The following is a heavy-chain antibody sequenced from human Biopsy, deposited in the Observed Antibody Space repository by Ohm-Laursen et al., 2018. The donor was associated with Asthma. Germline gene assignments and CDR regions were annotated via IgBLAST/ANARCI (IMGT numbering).Heavy chain of an antibody. CDR2: ISLNTGDA. V-gene: IGHV1-2*04. D-gene: IGHD1-26*01. CDR1: GFPFTAYY. CDR3: ARAPYSDAIDS. Sequence: ASVKVSCKTSGFPFTAYYIHWVRQAPGQGLEWMGWISLNTGDANLAQKFRGWVTMTRDTSISTAYLVLSGLKSHDTAVYYCARAPYSDAIDSWGQGTLVAVSS. J-gene: IGHJ4*02.